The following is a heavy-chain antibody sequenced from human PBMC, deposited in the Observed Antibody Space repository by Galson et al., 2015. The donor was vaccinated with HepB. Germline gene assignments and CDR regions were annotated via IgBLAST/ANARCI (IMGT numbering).Heavy chain of an antibody. D-gene: IGHD6-13*01. V-gene: IGHV6-1*01. J-gene: IGHJ6*03. CDR2: TYYRSKWYN. CDR3: ARDKAKQLVRLGREGHLYYYYMDV. Sequence: CAISGDSVSSNSAAWNWIRQSPSRGLEWLGRTYYRSKWYNDYAVSVKSRITINPDTSKNQFSLQLNSVTPEDTAVYYCARDKAKQLVRLGREGHLYYYYMDVWGKGTTVTVSS. CDR1: GDSVSSNSAA.